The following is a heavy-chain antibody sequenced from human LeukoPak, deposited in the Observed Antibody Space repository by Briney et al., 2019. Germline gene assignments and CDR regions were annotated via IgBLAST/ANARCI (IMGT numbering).Heavy chain of an antibody. V-gene: IGHV3-53*01. J-gene: IGHJ4*02. D-gene: IGHD3-16*01. Sequence: GGSLRLSCAATGLTVSSNFMSWVRQAPGKGLEWVSVIYGGGSTYYADSVKGRFTISRDTPKNTLYLQMNSLRVEDTAVYYCARDQGGPGDNWGQGTLVTVTS. CDR3: ARDQGGPGDN. CDR1: GLTVSSNF. CDR2: IYGGGST.